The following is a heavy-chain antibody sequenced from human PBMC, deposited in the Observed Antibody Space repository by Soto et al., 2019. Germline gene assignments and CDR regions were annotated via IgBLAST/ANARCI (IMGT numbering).Heavy chain of an antibody. D-gene: IGHD3-16*01. CDR1: GFTFSSSW. V-gene: IGHV3-7*01. J-gene: IGHJ4*02. Sequence: EVQLVESGGGLVQPGGSLRLSCAASGFTFSSSWMTWVRQTPGKGLAWVASINEDGREKDYVDSVRGRSTISRENARNSLYLQMNSLRAEDTALYYCGRSESSAYKSWGQGALVTVSS. CDR3: GRSESSAYKS. CDR2: INEDGREK.